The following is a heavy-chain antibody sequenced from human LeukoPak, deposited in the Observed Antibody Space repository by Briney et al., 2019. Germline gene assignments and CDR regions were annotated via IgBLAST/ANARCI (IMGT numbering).Heavy chain of an antibody. CDR3: ARGLDYYDSSDFVY. D-gene: IGHD3-22*01. CDR2: IWYDGSNK. J-gene: IGHJ4*02. Sequence: PGRSLRLSCAACGFTFSSYGMHWVRQAPGKGLEWVAVIWYDGSNKYYADPVKGRFTISRDNSRNTLYLQMNSLRAEDTAVYYCARGLDYYDSSDFVYWGQRTLVTVSS. V-gene: IGHV3-33*01. CDR1: GFTFSSYG.